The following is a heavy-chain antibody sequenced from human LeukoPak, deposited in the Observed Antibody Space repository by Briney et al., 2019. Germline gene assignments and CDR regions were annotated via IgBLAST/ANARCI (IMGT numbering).Heavy chain of an antibody. D-gene: IGHD3-3*01. Sequence: GGSLRLSCAASGFTFSSYAMSWVRQAPGKGLEWVSAISGSGGSTYYADSVKGRFTISRDNSKNTLYLEMNSLRAEDTAVYYCAKGLLRFLEWLVFDYWGQGTLVTVSS. CDR3: AKGLLRFLEWLVFDY. CDR2: ISGSGGST. CDR1: GFTFSSYA. J-gene: IGHJ4*02. V-gene: IGHV3-23*01.